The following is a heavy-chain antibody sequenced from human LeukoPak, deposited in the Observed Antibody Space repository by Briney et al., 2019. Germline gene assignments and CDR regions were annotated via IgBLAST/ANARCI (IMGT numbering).Heavy chain of an antibody. D-gene: IGHD2-2*01. J-gene: IGHJ4*02. CDR3: ARDGHCSSTSCYSKEPDY. CDR2: ISGSGGST. Sequence: GGSLRLSCAASGFTFSSYAMSWVRQAPGKGLEWVSAISGSGGSTYYADSVKGRFTISRDNAKNSLYLQMNSLRAEDTAVYYCARDGHCSSTSCYSKEPDYWGQGTLVTVSS. CDR1: GFTFSSYA. V-gene: IGHV3-23*01.